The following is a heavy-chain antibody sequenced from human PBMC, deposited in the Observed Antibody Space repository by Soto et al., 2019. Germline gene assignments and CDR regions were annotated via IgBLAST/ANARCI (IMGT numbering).Heavy chain of an antibody. CDR3: ARESEDLTSNFDY. J-gene: IGHJ4*02. Sequence: GGSLRLSCAASGLTFTRYSMNWDRQAPGKGLEWVSSISSTTNYIYYGDSMKGRFTISRDNAKNSLYLEMNSLRAEDTAVYYCARESEDLTSNFDYWGQGTLVTVSS. V-gene: IGHV3-21*06. CDR1: GLTFTRYS. CDR2: ISSTTNYI.